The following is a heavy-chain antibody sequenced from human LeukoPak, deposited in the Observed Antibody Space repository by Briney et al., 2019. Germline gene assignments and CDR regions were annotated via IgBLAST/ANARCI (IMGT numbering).Heavy chain of an antibody. CDR3: ARDGELRWLVHDYTRSYYYGMDV. D-gene: IGHD6-19*01. CDR2: INTNTGNP. V-gene: IGHV7-4-1*02. J-gene: IGHJ6*02. CDR1: GCTFTSYA. Sequence: ASVTVSCKASGCTFTSYAKNWVRQAPGQGLEGMGWINTNTGNPPYAQGFTGRFVFSLDTSVSTACLQSSSLKAEDTAVYYCARDGELRWLVHDYTRSYYYGMDVWGRGTTVTVSS.